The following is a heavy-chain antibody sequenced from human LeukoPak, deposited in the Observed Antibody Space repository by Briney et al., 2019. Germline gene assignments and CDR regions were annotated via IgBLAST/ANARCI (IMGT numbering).Heavy chain of an antibody. D-gene: IGHD2-21*01. CDR2: IIPFLGTT. J-gene: IGHJ4*02. V-gene: IGHV1-69*11. Sequence: SVKVSCKASGYTFTSYDINWVRQASGQGLEWMGSIIPFLGTTNYAQKFQGRVTTTADEPTRTAYMELTYVRSDDTAVYYCTIIPNVILFTHYFEYWGQGTLVTVSS. CDR3: TIIPNVILFTHYFEY. CDR1: GYTFTSYD.